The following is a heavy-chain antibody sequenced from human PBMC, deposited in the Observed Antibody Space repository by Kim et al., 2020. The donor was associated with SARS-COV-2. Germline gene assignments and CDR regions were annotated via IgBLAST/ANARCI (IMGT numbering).Heavy chain of an antibody. D-gene: IGHD3-10*01. Sequence: GGSLRLSCAASGFTFSSYGMHWVRQAPGKGLEWVAVISYDGSNKYYADSVKGRFTISRDNSKNTLYLQMNSLRAEDTAVYYCARGGKLLWFGELLHNGPRTVVGEVYGMDVWGQGTTVTVSS. CDR1: GFTFSSYG. V-gene: IGHV3-33*05. J-gene: IGHJ6*02. CDR3: ARGGKLLWFGELLHNGPRTVVGEVYGMDV. CDR2: ISYDGSNK.